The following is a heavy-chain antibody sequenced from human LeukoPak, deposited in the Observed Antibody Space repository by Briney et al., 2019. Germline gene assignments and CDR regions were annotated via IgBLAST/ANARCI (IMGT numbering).Heavy chain of an antibody. CDR2: ISYDGSNK. CDR3: ARDPGGYYYDSSGILRLAFDI. D-gene: IGHD3-22*01. J-gene: IGHJ3*02. V-gene: IGHV3-30*03. Sequence: PGGSLRLSCAASGFTFSSYGMHWVRQAPGKGLEWVAVISYDGSNKYYADSVKGRFTISRDNSKNTLYLQMNSLRAEDTAVYYCARDPGGYYYDSSGILRLAFDIWGQGTMVTVSS. CDR1: GFTFSSYG.